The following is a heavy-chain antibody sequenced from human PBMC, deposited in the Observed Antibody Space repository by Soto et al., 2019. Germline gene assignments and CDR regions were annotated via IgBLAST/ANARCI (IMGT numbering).Heavy chain of an antibody. CDR2: ISAYNGNT. Sequence: ASVKVSCKAPGYTFTTYGISLVRQAPGQGLEWMGWISAYNGNTNYAQKLQGRVTMTTDTSTSTAYMELRSLRSDDTAVYYCARERCSSTSCYKGPFYYYGMDVWGQGTTVTVSS. J-gene: IGHJ6*02. V-gene: IGHV1-18*01. CDR1: GYTFTTYG. D-gene: IGHD2-2*02. CDR3: ARERCSSTSCYKGPFYYYGMDV.